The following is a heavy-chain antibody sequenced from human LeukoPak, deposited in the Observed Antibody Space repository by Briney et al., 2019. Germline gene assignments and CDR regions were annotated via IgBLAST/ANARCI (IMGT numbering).Heavy chain of an antibody. CDR1: GGSISSSSYY. D-gene: IGHD6-19*01. CDR3: ARDMDSSGWYGGDAFDI. J-gene: IGHJ3*02. V-gene: IGHV4-39*07. Sequence: PSETLSLTCTVSGGSISSSSYYWGWIRQPPGKKLEWIGSMDYSGSTNYNPSLKSRVTISVDTSKNQFSLKLSSVTAADTAVYYCARDMDSSGWYGGDAFDIWGQGTMVTVSS. CDR2: MDYSGST.